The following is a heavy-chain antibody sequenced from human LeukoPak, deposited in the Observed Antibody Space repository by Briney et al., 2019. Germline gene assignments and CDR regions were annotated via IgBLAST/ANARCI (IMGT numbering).Heavy chain of an antibody. Sequence: SGGSLRLSCAASGFTFSSYAMSWVRQAPGKGLVWVSGISGSGGSTYYADSVKGRFTISRDNSKNTLYLQMNSLRAEDTAIYYCAKAPGTTVARGFDYWGQGTLVTVSS. V-gene: IGHV3-23*01. CDR1: GFTFSSYA. J-gene: IGHJ4*02. CDR2: ISGSGGST. D-gene: IGHD4-17*01. CDR3: AKAPGTTVARGFDY.